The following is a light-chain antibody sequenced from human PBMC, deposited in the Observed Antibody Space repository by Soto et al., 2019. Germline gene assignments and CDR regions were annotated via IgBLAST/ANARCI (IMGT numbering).Light chain of an antibody. V-gene: IGLV8-61*01. CDR2: NTN. CDR1: SGSVSTSFF. J-gene: IGLJ3*02. Sequence: QTVVTQEPSFSVSPGGTVTLTCGLSSGSVSTSFFPTWYQQTPGQAPRTLIYNTNTRSSGVPDRFSGSILENKAALTITGAQADDESDYYCILYMGRGIGVFGGGTKLTV. CDR3: ILYMGRGIGV.